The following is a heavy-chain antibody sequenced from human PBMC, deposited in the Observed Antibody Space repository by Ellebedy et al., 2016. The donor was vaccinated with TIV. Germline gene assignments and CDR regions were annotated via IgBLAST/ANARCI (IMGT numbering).Heavy chain of an antibody. CDR1: GYTFTGYY. V-gene: IGHV1-2*02. Sequence: ASVKVSCKASGYTFTGYYMHWVRQAPGQGLEWMGWINPNSGGTNYAQKFQGRVTMTRDTSISTAYMELSRLRSDDTAVYYCARISITMVRGVPFDYWGQGTLVTVSS. D-gene: IGHD3-10*01. CDR3: ARISITMVRGVPFDY. CDR2: INPNSGGT. J-gene: IGHJ4*02.